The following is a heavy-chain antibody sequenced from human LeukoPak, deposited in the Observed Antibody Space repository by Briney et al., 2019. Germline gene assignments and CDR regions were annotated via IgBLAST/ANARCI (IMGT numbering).Heavy chain of an antibody. V-gene: IGHV3-9*01. Sequence: GRSLRLSCAASGFTFDDYAMHWVRQARGKGLEWVSGISWNGGRIGYADSVKGRFAISRDNAKNSLYLQMSRLRAEDTAFYYCAKGSGQYGAYDSSGLDYWGQGTLVTVSS. D-gene: IGHD3-22*01. J-gene: IGHJ4*02. CDR1: GFTFDDYA. CDR2: ISWNGGRI. CDR3: AKGSGQYGAYDSSGLDY.